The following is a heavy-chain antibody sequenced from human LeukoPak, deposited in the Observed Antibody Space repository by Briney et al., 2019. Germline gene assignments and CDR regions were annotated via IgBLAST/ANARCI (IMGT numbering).Heavy chain of an antibody. V-gene: IGHV3-53*01. CDR2: IYSGGST. J-gene: IGHJ4*02. D-gene: IGHD5-18*01. CDR1: GFTVSSNY. CDR3: ARDHERGYSYGLDY. Sequence: GGSLRLSCAASGFTVSSNYMSWVRQAPGKGLEWVSVIYSGGSTYYAESVKGRFTISRDNSKNTLYLQMNSLRAEDTAVYYCARDHERGYSYGLDYWGQGTLVTVSS.